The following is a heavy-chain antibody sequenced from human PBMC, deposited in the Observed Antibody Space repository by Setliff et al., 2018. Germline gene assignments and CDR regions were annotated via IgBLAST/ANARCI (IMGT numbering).Heavy chain of an antibody. V-gene: IGHV3-30*02. CDR2: VRFAGNNK. J-gene: IGHJ4*02. CDR1: GFSFSNYG. CDR3: AREGGDDYGDFFDY. Sequence: PGESLKISCAASGFSFSNYGMHWVRQAPGKGLEWVAFVRFAGNNKYYAGSVKGRFTISRDNSKNTLSLQMNSLRIEDTAVYYCAREGGDDYGDFFDYWGQGTLVTVSS. D-gene: IGHD4-17*01.